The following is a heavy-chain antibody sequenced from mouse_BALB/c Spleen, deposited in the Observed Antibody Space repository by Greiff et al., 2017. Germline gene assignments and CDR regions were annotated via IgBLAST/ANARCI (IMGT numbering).Heavy chain of an antibody. Sequence: EVQLQQTGPELVKPGASVKISCKASGYSFTDYIMLWVKQSHGKSLEWIGNINPYYGSTSYNLKFKGKATLTVDKSSSTAYMQLNSLTSEDSAVYYCAIYDGYFFDYWGQGTTLTVSS. V-gene: IGHV1-39*01. CDR1: GYSFTDYI. D-gene: IGHD2-3*01. J-gene: IGHJ2*01. CDR3: AIYDGYFFDY. CDR2: INPYYGST.